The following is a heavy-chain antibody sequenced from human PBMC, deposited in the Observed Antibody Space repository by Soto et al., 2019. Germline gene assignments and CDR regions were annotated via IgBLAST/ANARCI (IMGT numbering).Heavy chain of an antibody. CDR2: ISGSGGST. D-gene: IGHD5-12*01. CDR1: GFTFSSYA. J-gene: IGHJ4*02. Sequence: EVQLLESGGGLVQPGGSLRFSCAASGFTFSSYAMSWVRQAPGKGLEWVSAISGSGGSTYYADSVKGRFTISRDNSKNTLYLQMNSLRAEDTAVYYCAKLGDGYKEAFDYWGQGTLVTVSS. CDR3: AKLGDGYKEAFDY. V-gene: IGHV3-23*01.